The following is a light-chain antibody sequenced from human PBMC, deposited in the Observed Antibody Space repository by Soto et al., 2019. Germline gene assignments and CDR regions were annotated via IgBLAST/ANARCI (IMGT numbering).Light chain of an antibody. V-gene: IGKV1-39*01. CDR2: AAS. Sequence: DIQMTQSPSSLSASVGDRVTLTCRASQTVSNYVNWYQLKPGKAPKLLIYAASSLHGGVPSRFSGSGFGTDFTLTISSLQAYDFATYYCQQSFNIPYTFGQGTKLDIK. CDR3: QQSFNIPYT. CDR1: QTVSNY. J-gene: IGKJ2*01.